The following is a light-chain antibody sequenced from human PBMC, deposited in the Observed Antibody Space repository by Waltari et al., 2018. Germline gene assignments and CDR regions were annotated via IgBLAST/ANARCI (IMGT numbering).Light chain of an antibody. V-gene: IGLV3-21*01. Sequence: VLTLPPPVSAASRKPPRSTCGAPNLGSKQAYGYQQKPGQAPVMLIYYDSNRPSGSAERLSGGNSANTSTLPTSRVEEADEAADYCQVWEGSGDSLVVFGAGTSLTVV. CDR2: YDS. CDR3: QVWEGSGDSLVV. J-gene: IGLJ2*01. CDR1: NLGSKQ.